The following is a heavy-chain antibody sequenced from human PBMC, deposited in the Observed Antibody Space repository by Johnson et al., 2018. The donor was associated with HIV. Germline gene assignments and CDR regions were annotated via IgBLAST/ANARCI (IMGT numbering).Heavy chain of an antibody. CDR1: GFTFDDYA. V-gene: IGHV3-64*01. CDR3: ARSRGKQLADAFDI. CDR2: ISSNGGST. J-gene: IGHJ3*02. D-gene: IGHD6-6*01. Sequence: EVQLVESGGGVVRPGGSLRLSCAASGFTFDDYAMHWVRQAPGKGLEWVSAISSNGGSTYYANSVKGRFTISRDNSKNTLYLQMGSLRAEDMAVYYCARSRGKQLADAFDIWGQGTMVTVSS.